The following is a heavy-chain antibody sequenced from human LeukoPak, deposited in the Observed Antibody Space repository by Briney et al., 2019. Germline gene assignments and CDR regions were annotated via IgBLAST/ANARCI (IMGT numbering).Heavy chain of an antibody. V-gene: IGHV1-69*04. CDR1: GGTFSGYA. CDR3: ARVLRGVGAIDY. CDR2: IIPILGIA. J-gene: IGHJ4*02. D-gene: IGHD1-26*01. Sequence: SVKVSCKASGGTFSGYAISWVRQAPGQGLEWMGRIIPILGIANYAQKFQGRVTITADKSTSTAYMELSSLRSEDTAVYYCARVLRGVGAIDYWGQGTLVTVSS.